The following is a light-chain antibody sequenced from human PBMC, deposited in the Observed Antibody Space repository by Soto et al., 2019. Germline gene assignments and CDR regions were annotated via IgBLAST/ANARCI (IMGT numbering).Light chain of an antibody. J-gene: IGLJ2*01. CDR2: EVS. Sequence: QSALTQPASVSGSPGQSITISCTGTSSDVGGYNYVSWYQQHPDKAPKLMIYEVSHRPSGVSNRFSGSKSGNTASLTISGLQAEDEADYYCSSYTSSSTVVFGGGTKVTVL. CDR1: SSDVGGYNY. CDR3: SSYTSSSTVV. V-gene: IGLV2-14*01.